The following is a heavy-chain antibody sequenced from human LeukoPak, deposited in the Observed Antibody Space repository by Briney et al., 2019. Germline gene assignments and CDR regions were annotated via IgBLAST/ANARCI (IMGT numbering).Heavy chain of an antibody. D-gene: IGHD3-3*01. CDR3: ASSRKDTYYDFWSGYYFDY. J-gene: IGHJ4*02. CDR2: INAGNGNT. CDR1: GYAFTGYA. V-gene: IGHV1-3*01. Sequence: GASVTVSCKASGYAFTGYAMHWVRQAPGQRLEWMGWINAGNGNTKYSQKFQGRVTITRDTSATTAYMELSSLRSEDTAVYYCASSRKDTYYDFWSGYYFDYWGQGTLVTVSS.